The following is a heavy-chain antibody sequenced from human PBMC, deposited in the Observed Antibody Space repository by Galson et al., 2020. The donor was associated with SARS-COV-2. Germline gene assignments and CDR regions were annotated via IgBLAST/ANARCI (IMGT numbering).Heavy chain of an antibody. J-gene: IGHJ4*02. Sequence: SETLSLTCTVSGGSISSSTYYWGWIRQPPGKGLEWIGSIYYSGTTYYNPSLKSRVTISVDTSKNQFSLKLRSVTAAETAVYYCATEGRWLQSQYYFDNWGQGTLVSVSS. CDR2: IYYSGTT. CDR3: ATEGRWLQSQYYFDN. D-gene: IGHD4-4*01. CDR1: GGSISSSTYY. V-gene: IGHV4-39*07.